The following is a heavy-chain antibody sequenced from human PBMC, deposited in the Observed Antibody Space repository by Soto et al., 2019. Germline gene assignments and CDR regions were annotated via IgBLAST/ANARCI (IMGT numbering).Heavy chain of an antibody. CDR1: GVSFTTYT. CDR2: IIPFLGMA. Sequence: QVQLVQSGAEVKKPGSSVKVSCKASGVSFTTYTITWVRQAPGQGLEWMGRIIPFLGMANYAQKFQGRVTITADKSTNTAYLELISLRSEDTALYYCARDPSTAAGTGYGMDVWGQGTTVTVSS. J-gene: IGHJ6*02. D-gene: IGHD6-13*01. V-gene: IGHV1-69*08. CDR3: ARDPSTAAGTGYGMDV.